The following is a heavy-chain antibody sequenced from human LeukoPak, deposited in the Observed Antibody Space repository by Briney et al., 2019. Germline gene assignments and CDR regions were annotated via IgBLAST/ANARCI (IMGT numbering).Heavy chain of an antibody. V-gene: IGHV4-59*08. J-gene: IGHJ4*02. CDR2: IYYSGST. D-gene: IGHD3-22*01. CDR1: GGSFSGYY. CDR3: ARASYSYDISGWVPFDY. Sequence: PSETLSLTCAVYGGSFSGYYWSWIRQPPGKGLEGIGYIYYSGSTNYNPSLKSRVTISGDTSENQFSLRLSSVTAADTAVYYCARASYSYDISGWVPFDYWGQGTLVTVSS.